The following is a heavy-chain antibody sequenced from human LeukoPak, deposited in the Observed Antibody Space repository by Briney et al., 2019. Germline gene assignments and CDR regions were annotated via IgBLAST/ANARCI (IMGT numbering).Heavy chain of an antibody. CDR1: GYTLTELS. D-gene: IGHD5-12*01. CDR3: ATGGYDYYYYYGMDV. V-gene: IGHV1-24*01. CDR2: FDPEDGET. J-gene: IGHJ6*02. Sequence: ASVMVSCKVSGYTLTELSMHWVRQAPGKGLEWMGGFDPEDGETIYAQKFQGRVTMTEDTSTDTAYMELSSLRSEDTAVYYCATGGYDYYYYYGMDVWGQGTTVTVSS.